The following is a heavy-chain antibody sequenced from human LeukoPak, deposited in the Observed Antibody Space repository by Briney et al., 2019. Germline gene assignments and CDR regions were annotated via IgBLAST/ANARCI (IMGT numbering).Heavy chain of an antibody. CDR3: AKGRGSAPFYGMDV. CDR2: ISFDGSNT. Sequence: GGSLRLSCAASGFTFSNYGMHWVRQAPGEGLEWVAVISFDGSNTYYADSVKGRFAISRDNSKNTLDLQMNSLRVEDTAVYYCAKGRGSAPFYGMDVWGQGTTVTVSS. J-gene: IGHJ6*02. V-gene: IGHV3-30*18. CDR1: GFTFSNYG. D-gene: IGHD2-15*01.